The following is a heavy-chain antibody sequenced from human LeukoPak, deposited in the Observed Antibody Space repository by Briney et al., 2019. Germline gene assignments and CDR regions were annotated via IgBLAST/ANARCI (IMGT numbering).Heavy chain of an antibody. J-gene: IGHJ5*02. CDR1: GGTFSSYA. CDR3: ARGSDGSGSLVGT. V-gene: IGHV1-69*06. D-gene: IGHD3-10*01. Sequence: SVKVPCKASGGTFSSYAISWVRQAPGQGLEWMGGIIPIFGTANYAQKFQGRVTITADKSTSTAYMELSSLRSEDTAVYYCARGSDGSGSLVGTWGQGTLVTVSS. CDR2: IIPIFGTA.